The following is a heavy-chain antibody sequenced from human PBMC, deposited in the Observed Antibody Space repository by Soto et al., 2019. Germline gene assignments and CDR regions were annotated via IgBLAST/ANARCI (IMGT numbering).Heavy chain of an antibody. CDR1: GGTFSSYA. D-gene: IGHD4-17*01. Sequence: ASVKVSCKASGGTFSSYAISWVRQAPGQGLEWMGGIIPIFGTANYAQRFQGRVTITADESTSTAYMELSSLRSEDTAVYYCALDWSTVTTDYWGQGTLVTVSS. J-gene: IGHJ4*02. V-gene: IGHV1-69*13. CDR3: ALDWSTVTTDY. CDR2: IIPIFGTA.